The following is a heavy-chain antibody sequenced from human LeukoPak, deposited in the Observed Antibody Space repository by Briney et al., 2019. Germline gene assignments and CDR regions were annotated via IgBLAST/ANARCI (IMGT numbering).Heavy chain of an antibody. J-gene: IGHJ5*02. CDR3: ARGGGYCSGGSCYSLNWFDP. CDR1: GGSFSGYY. Sequence: PSETLSLTCAVYGGSFSGYYWSWIRQPPGKGLEWSGEINHSGSTNYNPSLKSRVTISVDTSKNQFSLKLSSVTAADTAVYYCARGGGYCSGGSCYSLNWFDPWGQGTLVTVSS. D-gene: IGHD2-15*01. V-gene: IGHV4-34*01. CDR2: INHSGST.